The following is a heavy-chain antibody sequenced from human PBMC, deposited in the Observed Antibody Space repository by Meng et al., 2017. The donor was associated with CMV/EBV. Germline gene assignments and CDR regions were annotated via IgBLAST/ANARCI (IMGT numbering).Heavy chain of an antibody. D-gene: IGHD4-11*01. CDR1: GFTFSSYG. Sequence: GGSLRLSCAASGFTFSSYGMHWVRQAPGKGLEWVAFIRYDGSNKYYADSVKGRFTTSRDNSKNTLYLQMNSLRAEDTAVYYCAKVMTTVTTPLGYWGQGTLVTVSS. V-gene: IGHV3-30*02. J-gene: IGHJ4*02. CDR2: IRYDGSNK. CDR3: AKVMTTVTTPLGY.